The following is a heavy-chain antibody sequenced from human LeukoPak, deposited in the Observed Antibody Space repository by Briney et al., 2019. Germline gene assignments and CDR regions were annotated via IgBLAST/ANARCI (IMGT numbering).Heavy chain of an antibody. CDR3: ARGSSGYSDYYYYGMDV. CDR1: GGSISSYY. J-gene: IGHJ6*02. D-gene: IGHD3-22*01. Sequence: SETLSLTCTVSGGSISSYYWSWIRQPPGKGLEWIGYIYYSGSTNYNPSLKSRVTISVDTSKNQFSLKLSSVTAADTAVYYCARGSSGYSDYYYYGMDVWGQGTTVTVSS. V-gene: IGHV4-59*01. CDR2: IYYSGST.